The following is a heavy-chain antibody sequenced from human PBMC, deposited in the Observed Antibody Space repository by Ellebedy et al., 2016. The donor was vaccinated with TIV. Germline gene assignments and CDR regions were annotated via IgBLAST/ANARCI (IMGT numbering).Heavy chain of an antibody. CDR2: IYYSGST. V-gene: IGHV4-39*07. Sequence: MPSETLSLTCTVSGGSISNSDYYWDWIRQPPGKGLEWIGSIYYSGSTYYNPSPKSRVTISVDTSKNQFSLNLSSVTAADTAVYYCARDPALPRGRFDPWGQGTLVTVSS. CDR1: GGSISNSDYY. J-gene: IGHJ5*02. CDR3: ARDPALPRGRFDP.